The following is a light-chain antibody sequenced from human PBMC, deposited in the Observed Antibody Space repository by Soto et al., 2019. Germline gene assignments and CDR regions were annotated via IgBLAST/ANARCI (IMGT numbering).Light chain of an antibody. CDR3: QQYESYSPWT. Sequence: IQMTQAPSSLSASLGDRVTITCRASQTISSWLAWYQQKPGKAPKLLIYKASTLKSGVPSRFSGSGSGTEFTLTISNLQPDDFATYYCQQYESYSPWTFGQGTKVDI. CDR1: QTISSW. J-gene: IGKJ1*01. CDR2: KAS. V-gene: IGKV1-5*03.